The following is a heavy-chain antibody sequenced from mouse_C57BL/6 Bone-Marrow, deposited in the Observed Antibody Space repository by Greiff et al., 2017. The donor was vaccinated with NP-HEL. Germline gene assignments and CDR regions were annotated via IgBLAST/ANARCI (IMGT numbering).Heavy chain of an antibody. D-gene: IGHD2-3*01. V-gene: IGHV3-6*01. J-gene: IGHJ4*01. CDR2: ISYDGSN. CDR3: ARDKDDGYYLYAMDY. CDR1: GYSITSGYY. Sequence: VQLKQSGPGLVKPSQSLSLTCSVTGYSITSGYYWNWIRQFPGNKLEWMGYISYDGSNNYNPSLKNRISITRDTSKNQFFLKLNSVTTEDTATYYCARDKDDGYYLYAMDYWGQGTSVTVSS.